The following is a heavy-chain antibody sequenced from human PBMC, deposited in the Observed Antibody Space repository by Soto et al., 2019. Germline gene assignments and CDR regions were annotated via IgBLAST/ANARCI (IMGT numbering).Heavy chain of an antibody. V-gene: IGHV2-5*02. CDR2: IYWDDDK. J-gene: IGHJ5*02. CDR1: GFSLSTSGVG. D-gene: IGHD3-22*01. Sequence: QITLKESGPTLVKPTQTLTLTCIFSGFSLSTSGVGVGWLRQPPGTALEWLALIYWDDDKRYSPSLKSRVSITKDTSKNQVVLTMTNMDPVDTATYYCARARTYYYDSSGYLKNWFDPWGQGTLVTVSS. CDR3: ARARTYYYDSSGYLKNWFDP.